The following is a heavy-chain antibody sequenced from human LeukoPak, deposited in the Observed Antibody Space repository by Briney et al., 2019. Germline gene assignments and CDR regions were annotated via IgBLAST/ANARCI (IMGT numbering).Heavy chain of an antibody. V-gene: IGHV3-73*01. CDR2: IRSKANSYAT. CDR1: GFTFSGSA. Sequence: GGSLRLSCAASGFTFSGSAMHWVRQASGKGLEWVGRIRSKANSYATAYAASVKGRFTISRDDSKNTAYLQMNSLKTEDSAVYYCTRARSSGWYGDYWGQGTLVTVSS. J-gene: IGHJ4*02. CDR3: TRARSSGWYGDY. D-gene: IGHD6-19*01.